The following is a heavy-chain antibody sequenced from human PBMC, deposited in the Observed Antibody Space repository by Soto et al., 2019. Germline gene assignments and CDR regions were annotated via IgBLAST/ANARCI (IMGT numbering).Heavy chain of an antibody. Sequence: QVQLVQSGAEVKKPGASVKVSCKASGYTFTSYGISWVRQAPGQGLEWRGWISAYNGNTNYAQKPQCRATTTTDTATSTAYMELRSLRSDVTAVYYCARESPPADYWGQGTLVTVSS. V-gene: IGHV1-18*01. CDR1: GYTFTSYG. CDR3: ARESPPADY. CDR2: ISAYNGNT. J-gene: IGHJ4*02.